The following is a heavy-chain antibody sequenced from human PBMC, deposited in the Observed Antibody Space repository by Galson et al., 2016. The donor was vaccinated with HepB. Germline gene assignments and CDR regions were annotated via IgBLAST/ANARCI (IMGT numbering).Heavy chain of an antibody. D-gene: IGHD3-10*01. CDR1: GFSFSTYT. V-gene: IGHV3-48*01. Sequence: SLRLSCAASGFSFSTYTMNWVRQAPGKGLEWVASISSSSATIYYVDSVKGRFTISRDNSRNTLYLQMNSLRAEDTAMYYCARNMYGAATNYIGDVFDIWGQGTMVTVSS. J-gene: IGHJ3*02. CDR2: ISSSSATI. CDR3: ARNMYGAATNYIGDVFDI.